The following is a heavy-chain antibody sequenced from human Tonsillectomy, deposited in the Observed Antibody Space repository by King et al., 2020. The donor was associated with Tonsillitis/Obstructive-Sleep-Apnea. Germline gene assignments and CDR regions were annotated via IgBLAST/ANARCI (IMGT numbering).Heavy chain of an antibody. D-gene: IGHD2-8*01. V-gene: IGHV4-59*01. Sequence: QLQESGPGLVKPSETLSLSCTVSGASISSYYWSWIRQPPGKGLEWIGYIYYSWSANYNPSLKSRVTMSVDRSKNQFSLKLSSVTAADTAVYYCARDMVLEAGGDAFDIWGQGTMVTVSS. CDR3: ARDMVLEAGGDAFDI. CDR2: IYYSWSA. J-gene: IGHJ3*02. CDR1: GASISSYY.